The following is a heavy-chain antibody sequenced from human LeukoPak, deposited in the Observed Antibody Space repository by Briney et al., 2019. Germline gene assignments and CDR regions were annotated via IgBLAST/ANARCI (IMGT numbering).Heavy chain of an antibody. V-gene: IGHV3-21*01. CDR3: ARDHVETAHFDS. J-gene: IGHJ4*02. CDR1: GFTFSSYS. CDR2: ISSSSSYI. Sequence: GGSLRLSCAASGFTFSSYSMNWVRQAPGKGLEWVSSISSSSSYIYYADSVKGRFTISRDNAKNSLYLQMNGLRAEDTALYYCARDHVETAHFDSWGQGTLVTVSS. D-gene: IGHD5-18*01.